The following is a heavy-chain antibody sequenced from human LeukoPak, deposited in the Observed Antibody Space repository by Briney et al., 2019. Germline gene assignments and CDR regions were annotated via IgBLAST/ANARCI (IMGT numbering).Heavy chain of an antibody. J-gene: IGHJ5*02. CDR1: GGSISSYY. D-gene: IGHD3-10*01. CDR2: IYTSGST. V-gene: IGHV4-4*07. CDR3: ARDMVRGVILQRAPFDP. Sequence: SETLSLTCTVSGGSISSYYWSWIRQPAGKGLVWIGRIYTSGSTNYNPSLKSRVTMSVDTSKNQFSLKLSSVTAAGTAVYYCARDMVRGVILQRAPFDPWGQGTLVTVSS.